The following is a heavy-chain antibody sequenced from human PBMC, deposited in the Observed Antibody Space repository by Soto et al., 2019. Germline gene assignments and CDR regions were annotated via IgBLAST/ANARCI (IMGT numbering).Heavy chain of an antibody. V-gene: IGHV4-38-2*02. CDR1: GYSISSGYY. CDR3: ARYRREAVAGYTLDN. D-gene: IGHD6-13*01. CDR2: ISHSGTS. Sequence: SETLSLTCTVSGYSISSGYYWSWIRQTPGKGLEWIGSISHSGTSFYNPSLRSRVTISMDTSNNHFSLKLNSLTATDTAVYYCARYRREAVAGYTLDNWGQGILVTVSS. J-gene: IGHJ4*02.